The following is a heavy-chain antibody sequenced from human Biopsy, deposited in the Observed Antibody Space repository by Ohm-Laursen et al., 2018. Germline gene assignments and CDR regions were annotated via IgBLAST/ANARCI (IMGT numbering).Heavy chain of an antibody. Sequence: GTLSCTCTVSGYSISCKYWSWIRPPPGKGRVWIGYASSTVSTDYNPSLQSRVTFSVDTSKNHFPLRLRSVTPADTAMYYCARDRGFYSDRTVPGYFDLWGRGTLVTVSS. CDR2: ASSTVST. CDR1: GYSISCKY. CDR3: ARDRGFYSDRTVPGYFDL. J-gene: IGHJ2*01. V-gene: IGHV4-59*01. D-gene: IGHD3-22*01.